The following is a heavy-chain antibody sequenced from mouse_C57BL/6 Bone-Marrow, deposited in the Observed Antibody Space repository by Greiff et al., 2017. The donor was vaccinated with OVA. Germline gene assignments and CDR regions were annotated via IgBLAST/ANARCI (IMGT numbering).Heavy chain of an antibody. CDR1: GYTFTSYW. J-gene: IGHJ1*03. Sequence: VQLQQPGAELVKPGASVKMSCKASGYTFTSYWITWVKQRPGQGLEWIGDIYPGSGSTKSNEKFKSKATLPVDTSSSTAYMQLSILTSKDSAVYYSARRYCSGSWYFDVWGTGTAVMVSS. V-gene: IGHV1-55*01. CDR3: ARRYCSGSWYFDV. D-gene: IGHD1-3*01. CDR2: IYPGSGST.